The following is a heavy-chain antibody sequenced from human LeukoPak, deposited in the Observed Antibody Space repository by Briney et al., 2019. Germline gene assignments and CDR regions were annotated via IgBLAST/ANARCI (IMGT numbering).Heavy chain of an antibody. CDR2: INHSGST. V-gene: IGHV4-34*01. Sequence: PSETLSLTCAAYGGSFSGYYWSWIRQPPGKGLEWIGKINHSGSTNYNPSLKSRVTISVDTSKNQLSLKLSSVTAADKAVYYCVRAIFWRLDYWGQGTLVTVSS. J-gene: IGHJ4*02. CDR1: GGSFSGYY. CDR3: VRAIFWRLDY. D-gene: IGHD3-3*01.